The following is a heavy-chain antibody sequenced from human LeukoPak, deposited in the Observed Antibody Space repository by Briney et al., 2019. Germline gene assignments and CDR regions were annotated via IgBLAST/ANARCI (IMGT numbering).Heavy chain of an antibody. Sequence: SETLSLTCAVYGGSFSGYYWSWIRQPPGKGLEWIGEINHSGSTNYNPSLKSRVTISVDKSKNQFSLKLSSVTAADTAVYYCARDSGTAMVLGYWGQGTMVTVSS. J-gene: IGHJ4*02. CDR3: ARDSGTAMVLGY. CDR1: GGSFSGYY. CDR2: INHSGST. D-gene: IGHD5-18*01. V-gene: IGHV4-34*01.